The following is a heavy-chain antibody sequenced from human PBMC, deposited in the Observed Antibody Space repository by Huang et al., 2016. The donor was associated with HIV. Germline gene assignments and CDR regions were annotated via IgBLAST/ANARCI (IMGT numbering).Heavy chain of an antibody. D-gene: IGHD3-22*01. Sequence: QVQLEQWGAGLLKASETLSLTCAVYGGSFSGYYWNWLRQAPGKGLEWVGEITQSGNTNYNPSLKSRVNMSVDTSKSQFSLYLTSLSAADTGTYFCARRYNSRRDYWGRGTLVTVHS. CDR3: ARRYNSRRDY. CDR1: GGSFSGYY. J-gene: IGHJ4*02. CDR2: ITQSGNT. V-gene: IGHV4-34*02.